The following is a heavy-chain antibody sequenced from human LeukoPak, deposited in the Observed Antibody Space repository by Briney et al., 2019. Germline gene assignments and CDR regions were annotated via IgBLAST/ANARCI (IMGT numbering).Heavy chain of an antibody. J-gene: IGHJ3*02. V-gene: IGHV4-31*03. CDR3: ARGADSSGYHDAFDI. Sequence: SETLSLTCTVSGGSISSGGYYWSWIRQHPGKGLEWIGYIYYSGSTYYNPSLKSRVAISVDTSKNQFSLKLSSVTAADTAVYYCARGADSSGYHDAFDIWGQGTMVTVSS. CDR1: GGSISSGGYY. CDR2: IYYSGST. D-gene: IGHD3-22*01.